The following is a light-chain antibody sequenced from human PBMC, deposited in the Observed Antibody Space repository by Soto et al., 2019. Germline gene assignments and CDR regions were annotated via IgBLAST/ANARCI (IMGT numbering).Light chain of an antibody. V-gene: IGKV3-11*02. CDR2: GAS. CDR1: QSVSSN. J-gene: IGKJ5*01. CDR3: QPRSNPIT. Sequence: ETVMKHTPATLSRSGEEKATLAARASQSVSSNLAWYQQKPGQAPRLLIYGASTRATGIPARFIVSGSGRDFTLSVGRLEPEAFAVYYGQPRSNPITFGQGTRLEIK.